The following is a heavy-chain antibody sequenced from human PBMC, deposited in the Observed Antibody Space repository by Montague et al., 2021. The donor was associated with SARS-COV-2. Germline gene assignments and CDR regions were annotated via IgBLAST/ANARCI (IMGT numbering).Heavy chain of an antibody. D-gene: IGHD3-22*01. V-gene: IGHV4-59*08. CDR2: ISDSGST. CDR3: ARVDSSGPGEY. CDR1: GGSLNNYF. Sequence: SETLSLTCTVSGGSLNNYFWSWIRQPPGKGLEWVGYISDSGSTKYSPSLQSRVTISVDTARSQFSLKLLSVTAADTAFYYCARVDSSGPGEYWGQGILVSVSS. J-gene: IGHJ4*02.